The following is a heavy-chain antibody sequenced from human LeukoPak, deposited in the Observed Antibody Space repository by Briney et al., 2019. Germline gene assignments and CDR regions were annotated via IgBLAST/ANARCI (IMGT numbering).Heavy chain of an antibody. V-gene: IGHV1-2*02. CDR2: INPNSGGT. J-gene: IGHJ4*02. D-gene: IGHD6-19*01. CDR1: GYTFTGYY. Sequence: ASVKVSCKASGYTFTGYYMHWVRQAPGHGLEWMGWINPNSGGTNYAQKFQGRVTMTRDTSISTAYMELSRLRSDDTAVYYCASTSSGWYYFDYWGQGTLVTVSS. CDR3: ASTSSGWYYFDY.